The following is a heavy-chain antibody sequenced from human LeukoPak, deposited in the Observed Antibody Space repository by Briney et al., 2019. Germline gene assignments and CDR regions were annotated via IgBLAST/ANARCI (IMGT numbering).Heavy chain of an antibody. D-gene: IGHD3-9*01. CDR2: INHSGST. CDR3: ARGSLYDILTGYRNWFDP. CDR1: GGSISSSSYY. J-gene: IGHJ5*02. V-gene: IGHV4-39*07. Sequence: KPSETLSLTCTVSGGSISSSSYYWGWIRQPPGKGLEWIGEINHSGSTNYSPSLKSRVTISVDTSKNQFSLKLSSVTAADTAVYYCARGSLYDILTGYRNWFDPWGQGTLVTVSS.